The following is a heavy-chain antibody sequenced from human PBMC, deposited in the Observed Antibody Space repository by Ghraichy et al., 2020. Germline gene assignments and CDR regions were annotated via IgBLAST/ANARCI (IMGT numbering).Heavy chain of an antibody. Sequence: GSLNISCAASGFTVSSNYMSWVRQAPGKGLEWVSVIYSGGSTYYADSVRGRFTISRDNSKNTLYLQMNSLRAEDTAVYYCASGGYYDFWSGYYTNAFDIWGQGTMVTVSS. J-gene: IGHJ3*02. CDR2: IYSGGST. CDR3: ASGGYYDFWSGYYTNAFDI. V-gene: IGHV3-53*01. CDR1: GFTVSSNY. D-gene: IGHD3-3*01.